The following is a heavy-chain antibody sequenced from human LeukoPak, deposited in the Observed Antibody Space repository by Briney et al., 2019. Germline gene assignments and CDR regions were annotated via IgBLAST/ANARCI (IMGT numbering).Heavy chain of an antibody. CDR1: GFTFSSYG. CDR3: AKVYSSSWYFWYFDY. D-gene: IGHD6-13*01. CDR2: IRYDGSNK. Sequence: PGGSLRLSCAASGFTFSSYGMHWVRQAPGKGLEWVAFIRYDGSNKYYADSVKGRFTTSRDNSKNTLYLQMNSLRAEDTAVYYCAKVYSSSWYFWYFDYWGQGTLVTVSS. J-gene: IGHJ4*02. V-gene: IGHV3-30*02.